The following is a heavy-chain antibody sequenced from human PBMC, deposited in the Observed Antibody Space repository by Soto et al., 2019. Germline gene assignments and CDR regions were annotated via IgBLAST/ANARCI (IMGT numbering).Heavy chain of an antibody. J-gene: IGHJ4*02. D-gene: IGHD3-22*01. CDR2: IYYSGST. Sequence: QLQLQESGPGLVKPSETLSLTCTVSGGSISSSSYYWGWIRQPPGKGLEWIGSIYYSGSTYYNPSLKCRCTVSVDTSKNQFSLKLSSVTAADTAVYYCARRGYYYDSSGYPSVWYWGQGTLVTVSS. V-gene: IGHV4-39*01. CDR3: ARRGYYYDSSGYPSVWY. CDR1: GGSISSSSYY.